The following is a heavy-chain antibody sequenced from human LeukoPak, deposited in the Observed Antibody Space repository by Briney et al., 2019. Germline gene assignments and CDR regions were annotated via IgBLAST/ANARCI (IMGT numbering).Heavy chain of an antibody. Sequence: SETLSLTCAVYGGSFSGYYWSWIRQPPGKGLEWIGEINHSGSTNYNPSLKSRVTISVDTSKNQSSLKLSSVTAADTAVYYCARSRPLYYYDSSGYHYWGQGTLVTVSS. D-gene: IGHD3-22*01. J-gene: IGHJ4*02. V-gene: IGHV4-34*01. CDR2: INHSGST. CDR3: ARSRPLYYYDSSGYHY. CDR1: GGSFSGYY.